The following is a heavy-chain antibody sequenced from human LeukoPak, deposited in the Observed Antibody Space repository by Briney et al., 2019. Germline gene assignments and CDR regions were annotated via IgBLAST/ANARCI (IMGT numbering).Heavy chain of an antibody. J-gene: IGHJ4*02. CDR1: GFTFSSYA. Sequence: PGGSLRLSCAASGFTFSSYAMHWVRQAPGKGLEWVSAITYDGSNKYYADSVRGRFTISRDNSKNTLYLQMNSLRAEDTAVYYCAKDYYDSSGYLFDYWGQGTLVIVSS. D-gene: IGHD3-22*01. V-gene: IGHV3-30-3*01. CDR3: AKDYYDSSGYLFDY. CDR2: ITYDGSNK.